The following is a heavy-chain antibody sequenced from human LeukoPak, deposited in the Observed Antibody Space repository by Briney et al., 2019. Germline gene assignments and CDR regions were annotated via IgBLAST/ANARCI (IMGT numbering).Heavy chain of an antibody. Sequence: SVKVSCKASGYTFTSYGISWVRQAPGQGLEWMGGIIPIFGTANYAQKFQGRVTITADESTSTAYMELSSLRSEDTAVYYCARGRGRSGYYYDAFDIWGQGTMVTVSS. CDR1: GYTFTSYG. J-gene: IGHJ3*02. CDR2: IIPIFGTA. D-gene: IGHD3-22*01. V-gene: IGHV1-69*13. CDR3: ARGRGRSGYYYDAFDI.